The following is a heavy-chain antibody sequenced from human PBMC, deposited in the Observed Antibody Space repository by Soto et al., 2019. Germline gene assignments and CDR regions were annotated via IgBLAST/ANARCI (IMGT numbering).Heavy chain of an antibody. CDR2: INPYSGHT. D-gene: IGHD3-22*01. J-gene: IGHJ5*02. CDR3: ARGQVVNCDNWFDP. Sequence: QIQLVQSGAEVKKPGTSVKVSCKASGYTFTSYGICWVRQAPGLGLEWMGWINPYSGHTNYAQNFQDRATLTTDTSTNTAYMDLTGLRSDDTAVYFCARGQVVNCDNWFDPWGQGTLVTVSS. CDR1: GYTFTSYG. V-gene: IGHV1-18*04.